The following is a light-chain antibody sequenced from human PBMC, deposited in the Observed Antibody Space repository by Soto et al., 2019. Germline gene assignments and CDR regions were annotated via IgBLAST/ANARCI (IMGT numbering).Light chain of an antibody. V-gene: IGKV4-1*01. CDR1: QSVLCSSNNKNY. CDR3: QQYYSIPRT. J-gene: IGKJ1*01. Sequence: DIVMTQSPDSLAVSLGERATINCKSSQSVLCSSNNKNYLAWYQQKPRQPPKLLIYWASTRESGVPDRFSGSGSGTDFTLTISSLQAEDVAVYYCQQYYSIPRTFGQGTKVEIK. CDR2: WAS.